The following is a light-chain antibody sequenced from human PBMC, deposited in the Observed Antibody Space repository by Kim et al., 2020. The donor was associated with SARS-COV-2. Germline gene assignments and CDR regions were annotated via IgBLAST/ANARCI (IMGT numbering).Light chain of an antibody. Sequence: LSPGERATLPCRASQSVSSSYLSWYQQKPGQAPRLLIYGASTRATGIPARFSGSGSGTDFTLTISSLQPEDFAVYYCQQDYNLPYTFGQGTKLEI. CDR2: GAS. CDR3: QQDYNLPYT. CDR1: QSVSSSY. J-gene: IGKJ2*01. V-gene: IGKV3D-7*01.